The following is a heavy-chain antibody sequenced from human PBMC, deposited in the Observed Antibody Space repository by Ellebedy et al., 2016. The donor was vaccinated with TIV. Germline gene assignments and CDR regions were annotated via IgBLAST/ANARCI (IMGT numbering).Heavy chain of an antibody. Sequence: GGSLRLXCAASGFTFSSYDMHWVRQATGKGLEWVSAIGTAGDTYYPGSVKGRFTISRENAKNSLYLQMNSLRAEDTAVYYCAKDKLTYSGSYSDYWGQGTLVTVSS. J-gene: IGHJ4*02. V-gene: IGHV3-13*01. CDR2: IGTAGDT. CDR1: GFTFSSYD. D-gene: IGHD1-26*01. CDR3: AKDKLTYSGSYSDY.